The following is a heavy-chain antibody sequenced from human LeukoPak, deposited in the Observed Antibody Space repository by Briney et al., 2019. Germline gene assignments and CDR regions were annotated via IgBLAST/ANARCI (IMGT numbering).Heavy chain of an antibody. CDR2: INWNGGST. CDR1: GFTFSSYA. J-gene: IGHJ4*02. Sequence: GGSLRLSCTASGFTFSSYAMSWVRQAPGKGLEWVSGINWNGGSTGYADSVKGRFTISRDNAKNSLYLQMNSLRAEDTALYYCARERYNWNDAYDYWGQGTLVTVSS. V-gene: IGHV3-20*04. D-gene: IGHD1-1*01. CDR3: ARERYNWNDAYDY.